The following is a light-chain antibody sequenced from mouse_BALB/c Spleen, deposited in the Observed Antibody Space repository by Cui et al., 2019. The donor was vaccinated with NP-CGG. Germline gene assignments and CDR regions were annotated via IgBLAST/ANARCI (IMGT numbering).Light chain of an antibody. CDR1: TGAVTTTNY. J-gene: IGLJ1*01. Sequence: QAVATQVSSTTTSPGETVTLTCRSSTGAVTTTNYANWVQEKPDHLITGLIGGTNNRAPGVPARFSGSLIGDKAALTITGAQTEDEAIYFCALWYSNHWVFGGGTKLTVL. CDR2: GTN. CDR3: ALWYSNHWV. V-gene: IGLV1*01.